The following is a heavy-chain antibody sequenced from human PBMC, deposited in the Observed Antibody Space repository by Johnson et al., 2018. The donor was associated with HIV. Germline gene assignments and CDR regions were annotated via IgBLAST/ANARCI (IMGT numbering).Heavy chain of an antibody. CDR2: ISFDGSNK. CDR3: AKEDSWRRAFDL. V-gene: IGHV3-30*18. J-gene: IGHJ3*01. Sequence: QVQLVESGGGVVQPGRSLRLSCATSGFTFSSYGMHWVRQAPGKGLEWVAVISFDGSNKYYAASVKGRFTISRDNSKNTLYLQMNSLRPEDTAVYYCAKEDSWRRAFDLWGQGTMVTVSS. CDR1: GFTFSSYG. D-gene: IGHD3-3*01.